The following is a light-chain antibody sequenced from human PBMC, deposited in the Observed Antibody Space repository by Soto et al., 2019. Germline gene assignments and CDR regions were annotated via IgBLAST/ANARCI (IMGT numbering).Light chain of an antibody. CDR2: ANN. J-gene: IGLJ2*01. Sequence: QSVLTQPPSASGTPGQRVSISCSGSGSSIGTNTVNWYRQLPGTAPKLLIYANNQRPSGVPDRFSGSKSGTSASLAISVLQSEDEAEYYCAAWDGSLNNVLFGGGTKRTV. CDR1: GSSIGTNT. V-gene: IGLV1-44*01. CDR3: AAWDGSLNNVL.